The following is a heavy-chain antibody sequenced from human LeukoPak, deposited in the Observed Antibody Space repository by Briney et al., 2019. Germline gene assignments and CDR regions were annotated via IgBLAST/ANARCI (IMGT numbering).Heavy chain of an antibody. CDR2: ISDSGGST. CDR3: ARRMGRDGGY. J-gene: IGHJ4*02. D-gene: IGHD5-24*01. Sequence: GSLRLSCAVSGITLSNYGMSWVRQAPGKGLEWVAGISDSGGSTNYADSVKGRFTISRDNSKNTLYLQMNSLRAEDTAVYYCARRMGRDGGYWGQGTLVTVSS. V-gene: IGHV3-23*01. CDR1: GITLSNYG.